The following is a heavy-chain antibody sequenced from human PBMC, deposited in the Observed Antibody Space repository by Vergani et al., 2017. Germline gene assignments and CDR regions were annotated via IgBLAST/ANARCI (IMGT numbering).Heavy chain of an antibody. CDR3: AHDDYASGTYAFAM. CDR2: IYWNDDK. V-gene: IGHV2-5*01. Sequence: QITLKESGPMLVKPTQTLTLTCTFSGFSLTTIGVAVGWIRQSPGKAPEWLALIYWNDDKRYSPSLKTRLTVTKDTSKNQVVLIMTNMDPVDTATYYCAHDDYASGTYAFAMWGQGTMVTVSS. CDR1: GFSLTTIGVA. D-gene: IGHD3-10*01. J-gene: IGHJ3*02.